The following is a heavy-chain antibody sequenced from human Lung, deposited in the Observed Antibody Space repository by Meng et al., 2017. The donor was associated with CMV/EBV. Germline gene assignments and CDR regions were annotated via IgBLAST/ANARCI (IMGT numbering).Heavy chain of an antibody. J-gene: IGHJ4*02. V-gene: IGHV4-31*03. CDR2: IYYSGAT. CDR3: ARVLYYYGSASNFDH. CDR1: GGSINSRDYY. D-gene: IGHD3-10*01. Sequence: SXTXSLXCSVSGGSINSRDYYWSWVRQYPGRGLEWVGHIYYSGATYYTPSLRSRLIISLDTSKNQFSLRLSSVTAADTAVYFCARVLYYYGSASNFDHWGQGXLVTVSS.